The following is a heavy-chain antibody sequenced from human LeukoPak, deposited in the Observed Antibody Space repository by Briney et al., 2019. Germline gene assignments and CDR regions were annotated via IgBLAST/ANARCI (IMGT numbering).Heavy chain of an antibody. CDR1: GGSISSGGYY. D-gene: IGHD1-20*01. J-gene: IGHJ5*02. CDR2: IYYSGST. Sequence: SETLSLTCTVSGGSISSGGYYWGWIRQPPGKGLEWIGSIYYSGSTYYNPSLKSRVTMSVDTSKNQFSLRLSSVTAADTAIYYCARSDPDDNWNPYNWFDPWGQGTLVTVSS. CDR3: ARSDPDDNWNPYNWFDP. V-gene: IGHV4-39*01.